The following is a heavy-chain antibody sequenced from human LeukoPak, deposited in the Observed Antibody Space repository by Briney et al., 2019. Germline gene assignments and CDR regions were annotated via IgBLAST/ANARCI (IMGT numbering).Heavy chain of an antibody. J-gene: IGHJ5*02. CDR1: GGSINNGGYY. Sequence: SQTLSLTCTVSGGSINNGGYYWSRIRQHPGKGLEWIGYIYYSGSTYYNPSLKSRVTISVDTSKNQFSLKLSSVTAADTAVYYCAREMDLRGYWFDPWGQGTLVTVSS. CDR2: IYYSGST. D-gene: IGHD3/OR15-3a*01. CDR3: AREMDLRGYWFDP. V-gene: IGHV4-31*03.